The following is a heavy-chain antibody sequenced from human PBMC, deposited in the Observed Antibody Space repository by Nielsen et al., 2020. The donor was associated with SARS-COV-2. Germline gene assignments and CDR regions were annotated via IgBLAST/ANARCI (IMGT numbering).Heavy chain of an antibody. V-gene: IGHV4-38-2*02. Sequence: SETLSLTCTVSGYSISSGYYWGWIRQPPGKGLEWIGSIYHSGSTYYNPSLKSRVTISVDTSKNQFSLKLSSVTAADTAVYYCARDGRYSYGSGFDYWGQGTLVTVSS. D-gene: IGHD5-18*01. CDR2: IYHSGST. CDR3: ARDGRYSYGSGFDY. CDR1: GYSISSGYY. J-gene: IGHJ4*02.